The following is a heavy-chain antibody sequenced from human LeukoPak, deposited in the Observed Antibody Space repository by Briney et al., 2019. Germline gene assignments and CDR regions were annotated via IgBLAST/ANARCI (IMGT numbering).Heavy chain of an antibody. V-gene: IGHV3-48*04. CDR2: ISSSSSTI. D-gene: IGHD6-19*01. CDR3: ARDIAVADVDY. J-gene: IGHJ4*02. Sequence: GGSLRLSCAASGFTFSSYSMNWVRQAPGKGLEWVSYISSSSSTIYYADSVKGRFTISRDNAKNSLYLQMNSLRAEDTAVYYCARDIAVADVDYWGQGTLVTVSS. CDR1: GFTFSSYS.